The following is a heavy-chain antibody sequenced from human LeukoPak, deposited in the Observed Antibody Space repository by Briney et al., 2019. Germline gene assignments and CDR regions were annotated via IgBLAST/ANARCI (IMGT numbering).Heavy chain of an antibody. J-gene: IGHJ6*03. CDR3: AGGDPFNYYMDV. Sequence: SVKVSCKASGGTFSAYAISWVRQAPGQGLEWMGGLIPMFGATKYTQKFQGRISITTDESTTTAYMELRSLRSDDTAVYFCAGGDPFNYYMDVWGKGTTVTV. D-gene: IGHD4-17*01. CDR1: GGTFSAYA. CDR2: LIPMFGAT. V-gene: IGHV1-69*05.